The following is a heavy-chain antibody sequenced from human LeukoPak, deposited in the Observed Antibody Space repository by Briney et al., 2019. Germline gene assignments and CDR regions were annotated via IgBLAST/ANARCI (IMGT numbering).Heavy chain of an antibody. CDR3: ARGSNDYGDYDGGGVDNWFDP. CDR2: IYYSGST. D-gene: IGHD4-17*01. CDR1: GGSISSSSYY. V-gene: IGHV4-39*07. J-gene: IGHJ5*02. Sequence: SETLSLTCTVSGGSISSSSYYWGWLRQTPGKGLEWIGSIYYSGSTFYSPSLKSRVTISVDTSKSQFSLKLSSVTAADTAVYYCARGSNDYGDYDGGGVDNWFDPWGQGTLVTVSS.